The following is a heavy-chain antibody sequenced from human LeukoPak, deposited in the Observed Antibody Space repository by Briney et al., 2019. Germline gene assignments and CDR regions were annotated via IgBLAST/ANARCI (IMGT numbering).Heavy chain of an antibody. D-gene: IGHD1-1*01. CDR1: GGTFSSYA. J-gene: IGHJ4*02. CDR3: ARGRGDNWHQFDY. CDR2: IIPIFGTA. Sequence: SVKVSCKASGGTFSSYAMSWVRQAPGQGLEWMGGIIPIFGTANYAQKFQGRVTITADESTSTAYMELSSLRSEDTAVYYCARGRGDNWHQFDYWGQGTLVTVSS. V-gene: IGHV1-69*01.